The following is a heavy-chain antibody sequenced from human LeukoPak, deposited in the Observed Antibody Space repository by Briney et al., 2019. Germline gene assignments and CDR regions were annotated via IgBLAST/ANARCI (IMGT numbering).Heavy chain of an antibody. CDR2: IWYDGSNK. CDR3: ARGPPERYCSGGSCGFDY. CDR1: GFTFSSYG. D-gene: IGHD2-15*01. Sequence: PGGSLRLSCAASGFTFSSYGMHWVRRAPGKGLEWVAVIWYDGSNKYYADSVKGRFTISRDNSKNTLYLQMNSLRAEDTAVYYCARGPPERYCSGGSCGFDYWGQGTLVTVSS. V-gene: IGHV3-33*01. J-gene: IGHJ4*02.